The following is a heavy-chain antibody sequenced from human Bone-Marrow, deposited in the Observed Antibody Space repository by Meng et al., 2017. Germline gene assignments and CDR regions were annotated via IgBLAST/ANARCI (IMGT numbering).Heavy chain of an antibody. D-gene: IGHD7-27*01. V-gene: IGHV3-74*01. CDR3: AKVNWGSSLDNS. J-gene: IGHJ4*02. Sequence: VQLGESGGGLVQPGGSLRLSCAASGFTFSSYWMHWVRQAPGKGLEWVSGISGDSETTNYADSVRGRFTVSRDTSKSTLYLQMDNLRADDTALYFCAKVNWGSSLDNSWGQGTLVTVSS. CDR2: ISGDSETT. CDR1: GFTFSSYW.